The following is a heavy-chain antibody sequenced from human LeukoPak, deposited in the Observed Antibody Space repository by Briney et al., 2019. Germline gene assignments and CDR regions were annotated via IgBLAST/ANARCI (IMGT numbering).Heavy chain of an antibody. D-gene: IGHD2-2*01. J-gene: IGHJ6*03. CDR1: GGSFSRNA. Sequence: GASVKVSCKASGGSFSRNAIRWVRQATGQGLEWMGWMNPNSGNTGYAQKFQGRVTMTRNTSISTVYMELSSLRSEDTAVYYCARDAVPAATPHWDYYYYMDVWGKGTTVTVSS. V-gene: IGHV1-8*01. CDR3: ARDAVPAATPHWDYYYYMDV. CDR2: MNPNSGNT.